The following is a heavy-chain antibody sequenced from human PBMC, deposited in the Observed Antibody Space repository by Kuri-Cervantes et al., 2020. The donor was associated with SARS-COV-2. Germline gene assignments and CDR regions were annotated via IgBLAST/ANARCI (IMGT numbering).Heavy chain of an antibody. CDR1: GFTFSSYW. D-gene: IGHD6-13*01. J-gene: IGHJ3*02. CDR3: ARERGSSWYSSKAFDI. Sequence: GESLKISCAASGFTFSSYWMSWVRQAPGKGLEWVSSISSSSSYIYYADSVKGRFTISRDNAKNSLYLQMNSLRAEDTAVYYCARERGSSWYSSKAFDIWGQGTMVTVSS. V-gene: IGHV3-21*01. CDR2: ISSSSSYI.